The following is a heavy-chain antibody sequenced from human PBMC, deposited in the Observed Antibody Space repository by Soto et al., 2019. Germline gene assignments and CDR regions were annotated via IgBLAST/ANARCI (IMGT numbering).Heavy chain of an antibody. CDR1: GGSISSYY. J-gene: IGHJ6*03. V-gene: IGHV4-59*01. Sequence: SETLSLTCTVSGGSISSYYWSWIRQPPGKGLEWIGYIYYSGSTNYNPSLKSRVTISADTSKNQFSLKLSSVTAADTAVYYCARARYKKGPYYYYYMDGWGKGTTVTVSS. D-gene: IGHD1-1*01. CDR2: IYYSGST. CDR3: ARARYKKGPYYYYYMDG.